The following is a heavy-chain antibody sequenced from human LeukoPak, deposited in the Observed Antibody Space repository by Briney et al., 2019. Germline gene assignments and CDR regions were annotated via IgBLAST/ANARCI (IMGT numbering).Heavy chain of an antibody. CDR2: IRFDGTSE. CDR3: ASLKYYSR. V-gene: IGHV3-30*02. D-gene: IGHD3-10*01. J-gene: IGHJ1*01. CDR1: GFTFSNFG. Sequence: PGGSLRLSCAAAGFTFSNFGMHWVRQAPGKGLEWVAFIRFDGTSEFYADSVKARFTISRDNSKNTLYLQMSSLRAEDTAVYYCASLKYYSRWGQGTLVTVSS.